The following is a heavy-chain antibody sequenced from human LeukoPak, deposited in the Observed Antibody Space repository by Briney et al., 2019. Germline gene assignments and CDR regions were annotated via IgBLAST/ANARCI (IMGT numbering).Heavy chain of an antibody. CDR2: IKQDGSEK. Sequence: GGSLRLSCAASGFTSSTYWMSWVRQAPGKGLEWVANIKQDGSEKYYVDSVKGRFTISRDNAKNSLYLQMNSLRAEDTAVYYCARDKMVGATRFDYRGQGTLVTVSS. CDR1: GFTSSTYW. V-gene: IGHV3-7*01. J-gene: IGHJ4*02. CDR3: ARDKMVGATRFDY. D-gene: IGHD1-26*01.